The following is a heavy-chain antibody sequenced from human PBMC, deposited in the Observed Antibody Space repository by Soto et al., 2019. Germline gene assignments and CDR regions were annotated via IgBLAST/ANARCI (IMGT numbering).Heavy chain of an antibody. Sequence: QVQLVESGGGVVQPGRSLRLSCAASGFTFSSYGMHWVRQAPGKGLEWVAVIWYDGSNKYYADSVKGRFTISRDNSKNTLYLQMNSLRAEDTAVYYCARGPYDPGSGWYYYYYGMDVWGQGTTVTVSS. CDR1: GFTFSSYG. CDR3: ARGPYDPGSGWYYYYYGMDV. D-gene: IGHD6-19*01. J-gene: IGHJ6*02. CDR2: IWYDGSNK. V-gene: IGHV3-33*01.